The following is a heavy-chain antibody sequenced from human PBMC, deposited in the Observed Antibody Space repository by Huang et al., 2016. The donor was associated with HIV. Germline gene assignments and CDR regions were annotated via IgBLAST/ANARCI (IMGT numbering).Heavy chain of an antibody. V-gene: IGHV4-34*01. CDR3: ARQWVLLDYLMGMDV. CDR2: TNDSGAT. CDR1: GASFTGNY. J-gene: IGHJ6*02. Sequence: QVHLQQWGAGLLKPSETLTLTCAFSGASFTGNYWTWIRQTPGKGLEWIGETNDSGATIYNPSLESRVTISIDRSKKQFSLRLSSMTAADTAVYYCARQWVLLDYLMGMDVWGQGTTVIVSS. D-gene: IGHD3-3*01.